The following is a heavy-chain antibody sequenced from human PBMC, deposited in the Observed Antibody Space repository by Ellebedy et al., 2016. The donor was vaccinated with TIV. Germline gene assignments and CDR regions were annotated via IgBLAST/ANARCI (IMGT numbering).Heavy chain of an antibody. V-gene: IGHV1-2*02. CDR3: ARDFSGSTDFDL. CDR2: INPNSFGT. J-gene: IGHJ4*02. D-gene: IGHD3-10*01. Sequence: AASVKVSCKASGYTFTGYYIHWVRKAPGQGLEWMGWINPNSFGTNYAQQFQGRVTMTRDTSISTAYMALSRLRSDDTAVYYCARDFSGSTDFDLWGQGTLVTVSS. CDR1: GYTFTGYY.